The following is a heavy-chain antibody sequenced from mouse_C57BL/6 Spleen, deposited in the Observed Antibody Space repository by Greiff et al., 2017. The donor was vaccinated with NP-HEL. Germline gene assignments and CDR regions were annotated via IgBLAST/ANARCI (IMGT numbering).Heavy chain of an antibody. CDR3: ARHEDYIGSHHRNFDV. Sequence: EVKVVESGGDLVKPGGSLKLSCAASGFTFSSYGMSWVRQTPDKRLEWVATISSGGSYTFYPDSVKVRFTMSRKNATDDLYLKMSRLKSEETAMNYSARHEDYIGSHHRNFDVWGTETTDTVTS. J-gene: IGHJ1*03. CDR2: ISSGGSYT. D-gene: IGHD1-3*01. V-gene: IGHV5-6*01. CDR1: GFTFSSYG.